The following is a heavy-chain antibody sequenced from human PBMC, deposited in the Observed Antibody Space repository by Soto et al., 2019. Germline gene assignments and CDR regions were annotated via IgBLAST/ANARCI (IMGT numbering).Heavy chain of an antibody. J-gene: IGHJ4*02. CDR3: ARVSAWSYYFDY. Sequence: QVQLVDSGGGLVKPGGSLRVSCAASGFTFSDYYMSWIRQAPGKGLEWVSYISSTGSNRYYPDSVKGRFTISRDNAKNSLYLQMDSLRAEDTAVYYCARVSAWSYYFDYWGQGTLVTVSS. D-gene: IGHD3-10*01. CDR2: ISSTGSNR. V-gene: IGHV3-11*01. CDR1: GFTFSDYY.